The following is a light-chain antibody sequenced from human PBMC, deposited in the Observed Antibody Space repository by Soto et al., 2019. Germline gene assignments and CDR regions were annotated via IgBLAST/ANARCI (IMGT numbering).Light chain of an antibody. CDR1: QSLLHSNGYNY. V-gene: IGKV2-28*01. CDR3: MQALQTPIT. CDR2: LGS. J-gene: IGKJ4*01. Sequence: VLTQSPLSLPVTPGEPASISCRSSQSLLHSNGYNYLDWYLQKPGQSPQLLIYLGSNRASGVPDRFSGSGSGTDFTLKISRVEAEDVGVYYCMQALQTPITFGGGTNVDIK.